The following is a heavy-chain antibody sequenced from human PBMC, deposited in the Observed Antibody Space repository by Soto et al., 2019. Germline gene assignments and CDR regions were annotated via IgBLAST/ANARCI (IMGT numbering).Heavy chain of an antibody. D-gene: IGHD3-9*01. V-gene: IGHV4-59*01. J-gene: IGHJ2*01. CDR2: IDYSGKS. CDR3: ASDRPTYDILTGYSRYWYFDL. CDR1: GGSISSYY. Sequence: QVQLQESGPGLVKPSETLSLTCTVSGGSISSYYWSWIRQPPGKGLEWIGYIDYSGKSDYNPSLRGRFTKPVARPKNQFSLTLSSVTAAVTAVYYCASDRPTYDILTGYSRYWYFDLWGRGTLVTVSS.